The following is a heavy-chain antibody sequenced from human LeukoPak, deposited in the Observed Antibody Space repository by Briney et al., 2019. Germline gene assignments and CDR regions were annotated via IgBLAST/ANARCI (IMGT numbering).Heavy chain of an antibody. Sequence: SETLSLTCTVSGDSVRSDTYYWSWIRQHPGKGLEWIGYIYYSGSTFYNPSLKSRLTISIDTSKNQFSLKVSSVTAADTAVYFCARSLPSETAMAALWFDPWGQGTLVTVSS. CDR3: ARSLPSETAMAALWFDP. D-gene: IGHD5-18*01. V-gene: IGHV4-31*03. CDR1: GDSVRSDTYY. CDR2: IYYSGST. J-gene: IGHJ5*02.